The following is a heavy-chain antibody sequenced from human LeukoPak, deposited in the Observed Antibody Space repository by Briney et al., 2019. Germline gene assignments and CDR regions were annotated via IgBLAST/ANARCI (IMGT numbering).Heavy chain of an antibody. J-gene: IGHJ3*02. V-gene: IGHV4-59*01. CDR2: IYYSGST. CDR1: GGSISSYY. Sequence: SETLSLTCTVSGGSISSYYWSWIRQPPGRGLEWIGYIYYSGSTNYNPSLKSRVTISVDTSKNQFSLKLSSVTAADTAVYYCARVRSIAAAHDAFDIWGQGTMVTVSS. D-gene: IGHD6-13*01. CDR3: ARVRSIAAAHDAFDI.